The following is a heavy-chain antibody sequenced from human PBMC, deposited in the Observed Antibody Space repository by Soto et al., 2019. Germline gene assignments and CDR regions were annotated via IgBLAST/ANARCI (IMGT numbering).Heavy chain of an antibody. CDR1: GYSFTSYW. V-gene: IGHV5-51*01. CDR3: ARLLPYYYDSSGYYDPDYYYYGMDV. J-gene: IGHJ6*02. CDR2: IYPGDSDT. D-gene: IGHD3-22*01. Sequence: GESLKISCKGSGYSFTSYWIGWVRQMPGKGLEWMGIIYPGDSDTRYSPSFQGQVTISADKSISTAYLQWSSLKASDTAMYYCARLLPYYYDSSGYYDPDYYYYGMDVWGQGTTVTVSS.